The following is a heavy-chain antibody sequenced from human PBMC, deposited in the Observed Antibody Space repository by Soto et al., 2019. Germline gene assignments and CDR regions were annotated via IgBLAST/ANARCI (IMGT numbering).Heavy chain of an antibody. J-gene: IGHJ5*02. CDR3: ARDHGVEDSSGYSWLDP. Sequence: ASVKVSCKSSGYTFTSYGISCVRQAPGQGLEWMGWISAYNGNTNYAQKLQGRVTMTTDTSTSTAYMELRSLRSDDTAVYYCARDHGVEDSSGYSWLDPWGQRTLVTVSS. CDR1: GYTFTSYG. CDR2: ISAYNGNT. D-gene: IGHD3-22*01. V-gene: IGHV1-18*01.